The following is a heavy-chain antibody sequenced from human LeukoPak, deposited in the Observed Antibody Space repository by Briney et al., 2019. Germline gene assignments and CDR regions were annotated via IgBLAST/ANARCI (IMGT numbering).Heavy chain of an antibody. D-gene: IGHD3-9*01. V-gene: IGHV4-38-2*01. CDR2: IYHSGST. CDR3: ARAPPYYDILTGYYPNWFDP. Sequence: SETLSLTCAVSGYSISSGYYWGWIRQPPGKGREWIGSIYHSGSTYYNPSLKSRVTISVDTSKNQFSLKLSSVTAADTAVYYCARAPPYYDILTGYYPNWFDPWGQGTLVTVSS. J-gene: IGHJ5*02. CDR1: GYSISSGYY.